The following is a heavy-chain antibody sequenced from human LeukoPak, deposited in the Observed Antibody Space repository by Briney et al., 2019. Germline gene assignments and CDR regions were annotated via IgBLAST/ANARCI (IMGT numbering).Heavy chain of an antibody. J-gene: IGHJ3*02. CDR1: GFTFSSYS. V-gene: IGHV3-21*01. CDR2: ISSSSSYI. Sequence: GGSLRLSCAASGFTFSSYSMNWVRQAPGKGLEWVSSISSSSSYIYYADSVKGRFPISRDNAKNSLYLQMNSLRAEDTAVYYCARARRERDAFDIWGQGTMVTVSS. CDR3: ARARRERDAFDI. D-gene: IGHD5-24*01.